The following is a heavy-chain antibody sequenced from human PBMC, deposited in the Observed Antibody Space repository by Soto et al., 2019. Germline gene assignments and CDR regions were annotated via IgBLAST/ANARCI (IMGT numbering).Heavy chain of an antibody. D-gene: IGHD3-16*01. J-gene: IGHJ4*02. V-gene: IGHV3-64*01. CDR1: GFTFSSYA. Sequence: EVQLVESGGGLVQPGGSLRLSCAASGFTFSSYAMHWVSQAPGKGLEYVSAISSNGGSTYYANSVKGRFTISRDNSKNTLYLQMGSLRAEDMAVYYCAGGWYFYYWGQGTLVTVSS. CDR2: ISSNGGST. CDR3: AGGWYFYY.